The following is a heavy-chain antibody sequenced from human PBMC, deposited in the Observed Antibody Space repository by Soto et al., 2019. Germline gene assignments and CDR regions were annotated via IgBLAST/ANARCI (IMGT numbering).Heavy chain of an antibody. CDR3: ARERGGALTRPYRHYYGMDV. J-gene: IGHJ6*02. CDR2: IYSGGST. V-gene: IGHV3-53*01. D-gene: IGHD2-21*01. CDR1: GFTVSSNY. Sequence: PGGSLRLSCAASGFTVSSNYMSWVRQAPGKGLEWVSLIYSGGSTYYADSVKGRFTISRDYTKSTVYLQMTSLRAEDTAVYYCARERGGALTRPYRHYYGMDVWGQGTTVTVSS.